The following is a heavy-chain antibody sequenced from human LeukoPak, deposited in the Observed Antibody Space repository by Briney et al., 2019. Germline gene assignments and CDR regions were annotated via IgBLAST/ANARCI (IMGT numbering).Heavy chain of an antibody. CDR3: ARGDGSSGYYGIDY. V-gene: IGHV3-48*03. Sequence: GGSLRLSCAASGFTFSSYEMNWVRQAPGKGLEWVSYISSSGSTIYYADSVKGRFTISRDNAKNSLYLQMNSLRAEDTAVYYCARGDGSSGYYGIDYWGQGTLVTVSS. CDR2: ISSSGSTI. D-gene: IGHD3-22*01. J-gene: IGHJ4*02. CDR1: GFTFSSYE.